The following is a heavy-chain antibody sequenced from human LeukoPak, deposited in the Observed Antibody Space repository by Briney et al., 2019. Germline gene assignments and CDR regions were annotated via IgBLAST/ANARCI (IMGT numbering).Heavy chain of an antibody. D-gene: IGHD2-15*01. CDR1: GYTFTSYG. J-gene: IGHJ4*02. V-gene: IGHV1-18*01. CDR2: ISAYNGNT. Sequence: ASVKVSCKASGYTFTSYGISCVRQAPGQRLEWMGWISAYNGNTNYAQKLQGRVTMTTDTSTSTAYMELRSLRSDDTAVYYCARGYCSGGSCYSIDYWGQGTLVTVSS. CDR3: ARGYCSGGSCYSIDY.